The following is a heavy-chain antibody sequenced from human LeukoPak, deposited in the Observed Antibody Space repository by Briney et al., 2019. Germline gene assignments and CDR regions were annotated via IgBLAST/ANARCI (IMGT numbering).Heavy chain of an antibody. CDR2: ISYDGSNK. CDR3: TTLLLWFGESEDY. CDR1: GFTFSSYA. D-gene: IGHD3-10*01. J-gene: IGHJ4*02. Sequence: GGSLRLSCAASGFTFSSYAMHWVRQAPGKGLEWVAVISYDGSNKYYADSVKGRFTISRDNSKNTLYLQMNSLKTEDTAVYYCTTLLLWFGESEDYWGQGTLVTVSS. V-gene: IGHV3-30-3*01.